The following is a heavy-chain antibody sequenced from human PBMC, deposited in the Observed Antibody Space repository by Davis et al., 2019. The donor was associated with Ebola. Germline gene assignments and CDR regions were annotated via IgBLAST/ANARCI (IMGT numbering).Heavy chain of an antibody. Sequence: GESLKISCAASGFTFSSYWMSWVRQAPGKGLEWLSFISGPSNDIYYADSVEGRFTISRDNAKNTLYLQMSSLRPEDTAVYYCARDATGIRGFGHWGQGALVTVSS. CDR3: ARDATGIRGFGH. CDR1: GFTFSSYW. CDR2: ISGPSNDI. D-gene: IGHD3-10*01. J-gene: IGHJ5*02. V-gene: IGHV3-21*04.